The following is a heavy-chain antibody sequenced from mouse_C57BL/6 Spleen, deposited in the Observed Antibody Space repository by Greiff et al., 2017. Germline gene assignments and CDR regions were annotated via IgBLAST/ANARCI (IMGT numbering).Heavy chain of an antibody. CDR3: ARGGGNYRYWYFDV. V-gene: IGHV1-50*01. J-gene: IGHJ1*03. Sequence: QVHVKQPGAELVKPGASVKLSCKASGYTFTSYWMQWVKQRPGQGLEWIGEIDPSDSYTNYNQKFKGKATLTVDTSSSTAYMQLSSLTSEDSAVYYCARGGGNYRYWYFDVWGTGTTVTVSS. CDR1: GYTFTSYW. D-gene: IGHD2-1*01. CDR2: IDPSDSYT.